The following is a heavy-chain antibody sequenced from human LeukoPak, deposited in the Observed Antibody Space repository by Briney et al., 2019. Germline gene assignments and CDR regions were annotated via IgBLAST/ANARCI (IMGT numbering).Heavy chain of an antibody. J-gene: IGHJ4*02. D-gene: IGHD1-26*01. CDR3: ARDEWELLNTAIDY. CDR2: MNPNNGNT. V-gene: IGHV1-8*01. Sequence: ASVKVSCKASGFTFTSYDINWVRQASGQGLEWMGWMNPNNGNTGYAQKFQGRVTMTRDTSTSTAYMELRSLRSDDTAVYYCARDEWELLNTAIDYWGQGTLVTVSS. CDR1: GFTFTSYD.